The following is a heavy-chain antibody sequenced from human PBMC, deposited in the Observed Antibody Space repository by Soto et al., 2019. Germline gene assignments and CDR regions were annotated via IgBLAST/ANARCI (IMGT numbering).Heavy chain of an antibody. Sequence: SETLSLTCTVSGGSVDSNRYYWAWIRQPPGKGVEWIGSIFYTGSTNYSPSLKGRLIISVDTSKKQFSLKLTSVTAADTAVYWCARDPVDGYAFFDNWGQGALVTVSS. V-gene: IGHV4-39*07. CDR2: IFYTGST. CDR3: ARDPVDGYAFFDN. D-gene: IGHD5-12*01. CDR1: GGSVDSNRYY. J-gene: IGHJ5*02.